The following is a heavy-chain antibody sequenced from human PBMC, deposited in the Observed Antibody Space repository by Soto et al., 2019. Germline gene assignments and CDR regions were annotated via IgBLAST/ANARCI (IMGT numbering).Heavy chain of an antibody. D-gene: IGHD3-10*01. Sequence: SETLSLTCTVSGGSISSGGYYWSWIRQHPGKGLEWIGYIYYSGSTYYNPSLKSRVTISVDTSKNQFSLKLSSVTAADTAVYYCARELRFGEDYYGLDVWGQGTTVTVSS. CDR2: IYYSGST. CDR3: ARELRFGEDYYGLDV. J-gene: IGHJ6*02. CDR1: GGSISSGGYY. V-gene: IGHV4-31*03.